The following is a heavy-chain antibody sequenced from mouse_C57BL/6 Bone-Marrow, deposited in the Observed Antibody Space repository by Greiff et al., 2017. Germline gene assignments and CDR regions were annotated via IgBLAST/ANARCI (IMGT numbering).Heavy chain of an antibody. Sequence: QVQLQQSGAELARPGASVKLSCTASGYTFTSYGISWVKQRTGQGLEWIGEIYPRSGNTYYNEKFKGKATLTADKSSSTAYMELRSLTSEDSAVYFCARGGGLRRFAYWGQGTLVTVSA. CDR2: IYPRSGNT. CDR1: GYTFTSYG. V-gene: IGHV1-81*01. D-gene: IGHD2-4*01. J-gene: IGHJ3*01. CDR3: ARGGGLRRFAY.